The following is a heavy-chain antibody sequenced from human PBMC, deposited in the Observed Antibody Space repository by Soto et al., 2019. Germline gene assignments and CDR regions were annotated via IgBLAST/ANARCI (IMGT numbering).Heavy chain of an antibody. Sequence: PSETLSLTCTVSGGSISSYYWSWIRQPPGKGLEWIGYIYYSGSTNYNPSLKSRVTISVDTSKNQFSLKLSSVTAADTAVYYCARDPGGEGPYFDYWGQGTLVTVSS. J-gene: IGHJ4*02. D-gene: IGHD3-16*01. CDR1: GGSISSYY. CDR3: ARDPGGEGPYFDY. V-gene: IGHV4-59*01. CDR2: IYYSGST.